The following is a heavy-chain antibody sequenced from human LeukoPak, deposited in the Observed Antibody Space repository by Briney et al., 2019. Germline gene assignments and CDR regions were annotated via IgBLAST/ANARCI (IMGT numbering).Heavy chain of an antibody. V-gene: IGHV4-4*07. CDR2: IYTSGST. Sequence: PSETLSLTCTVSGGSISSYYWSWIRQPPGKELEEIGRIYTSGSTNYNPSLKSRVTMSVDPSKNQFSLKVRSVTAADTAVYYCARGGPGNFDYWGQGTLVTVSS. J-gene: IGHJ4*02. CDR1: GGSISSYY. CDR3: ARGGPGNFDY. D-gene: IGHD2-2*01.